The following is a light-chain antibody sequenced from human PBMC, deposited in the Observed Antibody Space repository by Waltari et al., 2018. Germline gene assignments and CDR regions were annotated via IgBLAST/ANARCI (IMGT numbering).Light chain of an antibody. V-gene: IGKV3-15*01. Sequence: ETIMTQSPATLSVSPGESATLSCRASKNIGNNLAWYQQTPGQAPRLLIYVTSSRRTGIAGRFFGAGSGTDCTLTICSLQSEDFVVYYCQQYNEWPYTFGQGTKVDLK. CDR1: KNIGNN. CDR2: VTS. J-gene: IGKJ2*01. CDR3: QQYNEWPYT.